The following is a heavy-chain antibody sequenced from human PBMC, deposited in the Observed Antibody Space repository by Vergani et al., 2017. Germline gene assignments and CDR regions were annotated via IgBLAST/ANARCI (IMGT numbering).Heavy chain of an antibody. J-gene: IGHJ6*02. Sequence: QAQLVESGGGVVQPGRSLRLSCAASGFTFSSYAMHWVRQAPGKGLEWVAVISYDGSNKYYADSVKGRFTISRDNSKNTLYLQMNSLRAEDTAVYYCASIAAAGNYYYYCMDVWGQGTTVTVSS. CDR1: GFTFSSYA. D-gene: IGHD6-13*01. CDR3: ASIAAAGNYYYYCMDV. V-gene: IGHV3-30-3*01. CDR2: ISYDGSNK.